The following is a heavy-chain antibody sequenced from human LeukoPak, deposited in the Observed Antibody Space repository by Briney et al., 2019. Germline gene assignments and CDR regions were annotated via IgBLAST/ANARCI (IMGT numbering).Heavy chain of an antibody. Sequence: SETLSRTCTVSGGSISSYYWSWIRQPPGKGLEWIGYIYYSGSTNYNPSLKSRVTISVDTSKNQFSLKLSSVTAADTAVYYCAKLGYCSGGSCAADAFDIWGQGTMVTVSS. V-gene: IGHV4-59*08. J-gene: IGHJ3*02. CDR3: AKLGYCSGGSCAADAFDI. D-gene: IGHD2-15*01. CDR2: IYYSGST. CDR1: GGSISSYY.